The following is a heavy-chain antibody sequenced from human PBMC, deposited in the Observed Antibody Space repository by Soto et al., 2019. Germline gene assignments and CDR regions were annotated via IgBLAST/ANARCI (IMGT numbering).Heavy chain of an antibody. CDR3: ARAVRGYSYGFLVGYYFDY. D-gene: IGHD5-18*01. CDR2: INHSGST. V-gene: IGHV4-34*01. Sequence: PSETLSLTCAVYGGSFSGYYWSWIRQPPGKGLEWIGEINHSGSTNYNPSLKSRVTISVDTSKNQLSLKLSSVTAADTAVYYCARAVRGYSYGFLVGYYFDYWGQGTLVTVSS. J-gene: IGHJ4*02. CDR1: GGSFSGYY.